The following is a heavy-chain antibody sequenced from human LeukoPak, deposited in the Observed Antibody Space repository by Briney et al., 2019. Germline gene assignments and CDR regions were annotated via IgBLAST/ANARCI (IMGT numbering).Heavy chain of an antibody. D-gene: IGHD7-27*01. CDR1: GFTFSSYG. Sequence: GGSLRLSCAASGFTFSSYGMHWVRQAPGKGLEWVAVISYDGSNKYCADSVKGRFTISRDNSKNTLYLEMNSLRAEDTAVYYCARDSPANWAQFDYWGQGTLVTVSS. V-gene: IGHV3-30*03. J-gene: IGHJ4*02. CDR3: ARDSPANWAQFDY. CDR2: ISYDGSNK.